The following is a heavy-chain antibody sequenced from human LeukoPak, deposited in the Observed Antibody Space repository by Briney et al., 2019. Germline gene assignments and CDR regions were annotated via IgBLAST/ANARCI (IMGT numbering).Heavy chain of an antibody. D-gene: IGHD5-18*01. V-gene: IGHV4-59*08. CDR2: IYYSGST. CDR3: ARHLYSSTRNPTFDY. J-gene: IGHJ4*02. CDR1: GGSISSYY. Sequence: SETLSLTCTVSGGSISSYYWSWIRQPPGKGLEWIGYIYYSGSTNYNPSLKSRVTISLDTSKNQFSLKLSSVTVADTAIYYCARHLYSSTRNPTFDYWGQGTRVTVSS.